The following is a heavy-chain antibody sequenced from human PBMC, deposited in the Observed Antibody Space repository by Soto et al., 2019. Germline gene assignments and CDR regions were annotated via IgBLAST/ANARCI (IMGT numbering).Heavy chain of an antibody. CDR2: ISGSGGST. D-gene: IGHD3-22*01. V-gene: IGHV3-23*01. CDR3: AKDRSDSSGYYDY. CDR1: GFTFSSYA. J-gene: IGHJ4*02. Sequence: HPGGSLRLSCAASGFTFSSYAMSWVRQAPGKGLEWVSAISGSGGSTYYADSVKGRFTISRDNSKNTLYLQMNSLRAEDTAVYYCAKDRSDSSGYYDYWGQGTLVTVSS.